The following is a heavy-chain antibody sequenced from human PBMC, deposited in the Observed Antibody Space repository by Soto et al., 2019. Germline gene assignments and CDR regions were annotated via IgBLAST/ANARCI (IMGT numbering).Heavy chain of an antibody. CDR1: GFTFSSYA. V-gene: IGHV3-23*01. J-gene: IGHJ6*02. CDR2: ISGSGGST. Sequence: GGSLRLSCAASGFTFSSYAMSWVRQAPGKGLEWVSAISGSGGSTYYADSVKGRFTISRDNSKNTLYLQMNSLRAEDTAVYYCAKGYGGKLGYYYYYGMDVWGQGTTVTVSS. CDR3: AKGYGGKLGYYYYYGMDV. D-gene: IGHD3-16*01.